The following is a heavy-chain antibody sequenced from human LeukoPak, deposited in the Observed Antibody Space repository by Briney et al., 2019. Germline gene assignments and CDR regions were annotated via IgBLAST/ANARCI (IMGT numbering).Heavy chain of an antibody. Sequence: GASVKVSCKASGYTFTSYAMHWVRQAPGQRLEWMGWINAGNGNTKYSQKFQGRVTITRDTSASTAYMEPSSLRSEDTAVYYCARTTSRRYNWNDVDWFDPWGQGTLVTVSS. V-gene: IGHV1-3*01. CDR2: INAGNGNT. J-gene: IGHJ5*02. D-gene: IGHD1-20*01. CDR3: ARTTSRRYNWNDVDWFDP. CDR1: GYTFTSYA.